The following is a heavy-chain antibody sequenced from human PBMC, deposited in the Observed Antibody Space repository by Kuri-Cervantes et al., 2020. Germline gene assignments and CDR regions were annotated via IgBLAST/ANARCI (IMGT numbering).Heavy chain of an antibody. D-gene: IGHD2/OR15-2a*01. Sequence: GSLRLSCTVSGGSISSSSYYWGWIRQPPGKGLEWIGEIYHSGSTNYNPSLKSRLTISVDKSKNQFSLKLSSMTAADTAVYYCARGARNSPPGYWGQGTLVTVSS. CDR1: GGSISSSSYY. V-gene: IGHV4-39*07. J-gene: IGHJ4*02. CDR2: IYHSGST. CDR3: ARGARNSPPGY.